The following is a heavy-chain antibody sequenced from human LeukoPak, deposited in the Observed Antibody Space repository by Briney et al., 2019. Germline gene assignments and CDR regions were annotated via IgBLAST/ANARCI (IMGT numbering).Heavy chain of an antibody. CDR3: ARVGSTTGKGNWFDP. CDR2: INPNSGGT. V-gene: IGHV1-2*02. D-gene: IGHD1-1*01. J-gene: IGHJ5*02. Sequence: ASVKVSCKASGYTFTGYYMHWVRQAPGQGLEWMGWINPNSGGTNYAQKFQGRVTMTRDTSISTAYMELSRLRSDDTAVYYCARVGSTTGKGNWFDPWGQGTLVTVSS. CDR1: GYTFTGYY.